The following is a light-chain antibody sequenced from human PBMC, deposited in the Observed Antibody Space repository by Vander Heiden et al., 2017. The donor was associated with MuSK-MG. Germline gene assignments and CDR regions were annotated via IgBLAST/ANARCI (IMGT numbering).Light chain of an antibody. CDR1: QNVNSN. CDR3: QQDNNWPLT. Sequence: EIVMTQSPATLSVSLGEWATLSCRASQNVNSNLAWYQQKPGQAPRRVIYGASTRATGIPARFSGSGSGTEFTLTISSLQSEDFAVYYCQQDNNWPLTFGGGTKVXIK. CDR2: GAS. V-gene: IGKV3-15*01. J-gene: IGKJ4*01.